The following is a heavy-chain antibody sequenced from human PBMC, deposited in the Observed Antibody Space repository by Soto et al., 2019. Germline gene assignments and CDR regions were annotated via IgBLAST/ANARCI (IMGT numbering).Heavy chain of an antibody. V-gene: IGHV1-3*01. CDR2: INAGNGNT. J-gene: IGHJ5*02. D-gene: IGHD3-10*01. CDR1: VYTFTSYA. CDR3: ARDFNSYYYGSGKRSWFDP. Sequence: GASVKVSCKAPVYTFTSYAMHWVRQAPGQRLEWMGWINAGNGNTKYSQKFQGRVTITRDTSASTAYMELSSLRSEDTAVYYCARDFNSYYYGSGKRSWFDPWGQGTLVTVSS.